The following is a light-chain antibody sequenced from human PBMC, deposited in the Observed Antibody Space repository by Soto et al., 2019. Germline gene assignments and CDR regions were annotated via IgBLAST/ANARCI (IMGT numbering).Light chain of an antibody. CDR3: CSYAGSLYV. CDR2: EGS. J-gene: IGLJ1*01. V-gene: IGLV2-23*01. Sequence: QSVLTQPASVSGSPGQSITISCTGTSSDVGSYNLVSWYQQHPGKAPKLMIYEGSKRPSGVSNRSSGSKSGNTASLTISGLQAEDEADYYCCSYAGSLYVFGTGTKVTVL. CDR1: SSDVGSYNL.